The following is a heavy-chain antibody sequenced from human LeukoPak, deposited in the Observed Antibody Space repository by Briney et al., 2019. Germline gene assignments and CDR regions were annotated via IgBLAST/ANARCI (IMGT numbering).Heavy chain of an antibody. J-gene: IGHJ4*02. V-gene: IGHV4-34*01. CDR2: INHSGST. CDR1: GGSFSGYY. D-gene: IGHD3-22*01. Sequence: PSETLSLTCAVYGGSFSGYYWSWIRQPPGKGLEWIGEINHSGSTNYNPSLKSRVTISVDTSKNQFSLKLSSVTAADTAVYYCARQRRITMIVVVIRGPFDYWGQGTLVTVSS. CDR3: ARQRRITMIVVVIRGPFDY.